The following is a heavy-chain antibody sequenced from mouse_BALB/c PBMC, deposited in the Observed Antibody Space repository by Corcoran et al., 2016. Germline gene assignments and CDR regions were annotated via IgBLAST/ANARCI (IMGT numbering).Heavy chain of an antibody. V-gene: IGHV1S136*01. J-gene: IGHJ2*01. D-gene: IGHD2-3*01. CDR2: INPYNDGT. CDR1: GYTFTSYV. Sequence: EVQLQQSGPELVKPGASVKISCKASGYTFTSYVMHWVKQKPGQGLEWIGYINPYNDGTKYNEKFKGKATLTSDKSSSTAYMELSSLTSDDSAIYYCARERSDGYFVRYYYFDYWGQGTTLTVSS. CDR3: ARERSDGYFVRYYYFDY.